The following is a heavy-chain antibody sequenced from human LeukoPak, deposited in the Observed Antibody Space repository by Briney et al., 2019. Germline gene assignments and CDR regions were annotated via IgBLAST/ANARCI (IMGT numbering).Heavy chain of an antibody. CDR3: TKAQGMTHWFFDY. J-gene: IGHJ2*01. V-gene: IGHV3-23*01. CDR1: GFPFSSYG. CDR2: INGDGYMT. Sequence: GRSLRLSCAASGFPFSSYGMSWVRQTPGKGLEWIAVINGDGYMTYYADSVKGRFAVFRDSSENTLYLQMSSLRVDDTAVYYCTKAQGMTHWFFDYWGRGALVTVTS.